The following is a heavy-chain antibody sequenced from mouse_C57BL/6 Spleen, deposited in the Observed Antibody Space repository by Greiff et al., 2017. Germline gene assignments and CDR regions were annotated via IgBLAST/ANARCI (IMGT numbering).Heavy chain of an antibody. CDR1: GYTFTSYW. J-gene: IGHJ2*01. CDR2: IYPGSGST. CDR3: AREGNYYYGSSYGGDY. V-gene: IGHV1-55*01. D-gene: IGHD1-1*01. Sequence: QVQLKQPGAELVKPGASVKMSCKASGYTFTSYWITWVKQRPGQGLEWIGDIYPGSGSTNYNEKFKSKATLTVDTSSSTAYMQLSSLTSEDSAVYYCAREGNYYYGSSYGGDYWGQGTTLTVSS.